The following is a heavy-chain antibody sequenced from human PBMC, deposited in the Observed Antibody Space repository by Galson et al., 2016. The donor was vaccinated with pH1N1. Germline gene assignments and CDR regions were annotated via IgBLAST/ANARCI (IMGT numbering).Heavy chain of an antibody. CDR3: ARRAGVAAAGAFDL. D-gene: IGHD6-13*01. CDR1: GYSFTSYW. J-gene: IGHJ5*02. CDR2: VYPGDSDT. V-gene: IGHV5-51*03. Sequence: SGAEVKKPGESLKISCRGSGYSFTSYWIAWVRQKPGKGLEWMGIVYPGDSDTRYSPSFRGLFTFSADKSIGTAYLQWSSLKASDTAMYYCARRAGVAAAGAFDLWGQGTLLIVSS.